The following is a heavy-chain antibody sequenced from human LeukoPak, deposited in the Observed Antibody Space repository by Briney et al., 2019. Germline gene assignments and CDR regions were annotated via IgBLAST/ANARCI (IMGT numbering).Heavy chain of an antibody. D-gene: IGHD6-13*01. V-gene: IGHV1-18*01. J-gene: IGHJ5*02. CDR2: ISAYNGNT. Sequence: GASVKVSCKASGYTFTNYGISWVRQAPGQGLEWMGWISAYNGNTNYAQKFQGRVTMTEDTSTDTAYMELSSLRSEDTAVYYCATTWGIAAVKYNWFDPWGQGTLVTVSS. CDR3: ATTWGIAAVKYNWFDP. CDR1: GYTFTNYG.